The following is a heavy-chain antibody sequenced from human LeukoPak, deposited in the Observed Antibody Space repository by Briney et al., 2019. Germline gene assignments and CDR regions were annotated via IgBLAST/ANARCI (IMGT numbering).Heavy chain of an antibody. Sequence: GGSLRLSCAASGFTFSSYTMYWVRQAPGKGLEYVSAISSNGGSTYYANSVKGRFTISRDNSKNTLYLQMGSLRAKDMAVYYCARDYCSSTSCLLDYWGQGALVTVAS. D-gene: IGHD2-2*01. J-gene: IGHJ4*02. V-gene: IGHV3-64*01. CDR2: ISSNGGST. CDR1: GFTFSSYT. CDR3: ARDYCSSTSCLLDY.